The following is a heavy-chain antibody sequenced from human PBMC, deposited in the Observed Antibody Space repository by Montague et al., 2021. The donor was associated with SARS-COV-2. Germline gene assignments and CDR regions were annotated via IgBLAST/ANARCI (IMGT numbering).Heavy chain of an antibody. CDR3: ARIWGATRGDAFDI. V-gene: IGHV2-70*01. CDR2: IDWDDDK. Sequence: PALVKPTQTLTLTCTFSGFSLSTSGMCVNWIRQPPGKALEWLALIDWDDDKHYSTSLKTRLTISKDTSKNQVVLTMTNMDPVDTATYYCARIWGATRGDAFDIWGQGTMVTVSS. CDR1: GFSLSTSGMC. J-gene: IGHJ3*02. D-gene: IGHD1-26*01.